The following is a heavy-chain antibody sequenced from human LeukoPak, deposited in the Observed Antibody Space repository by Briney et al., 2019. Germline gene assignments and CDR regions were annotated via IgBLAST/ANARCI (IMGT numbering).Heavy chain of an antibody. D-gene: IGHD4-17*01. J-gene: IGHJ5*02. CDR1: GYTFTSYY. CDR2: INPSGGST. Sequence: ASVKVSCKASGYTFTSYYMHWVGQAPGHGLEWMGIINPSGGSTSYAQKFQGRVTMTRDTSTSTVYMELSSLRSEDTAVYYCARERVGETISLMTTVTTEFDPWGQGTLVTASS. V-gene: IGHV1-46*01. CDR3: ARERVGETISLMTTVTTEFDP.